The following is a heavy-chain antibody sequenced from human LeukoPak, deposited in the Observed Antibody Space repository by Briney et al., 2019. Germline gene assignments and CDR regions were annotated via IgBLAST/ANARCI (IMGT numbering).Heavy chain of an antibody. CDR1: GGSISSSSYY. V-gene: IGHV4-39*01. D-gene: IGHD3-3*01. CDR3: ARHYTSPITIFGVVTRYFDY. J-gene: IGHJ4*02. Sequence: SETLSLTCTVSGGSISSSSYYWGWIRQPPGKGLEWIGGIYYSGSTYYNPSLKSRVTISVDTSKNQFSLKLSSVTAADTAVYYCARHYTSPITIFGVVTRYFDYWGQGTLVTVSS. CDR2: IYYSGST.